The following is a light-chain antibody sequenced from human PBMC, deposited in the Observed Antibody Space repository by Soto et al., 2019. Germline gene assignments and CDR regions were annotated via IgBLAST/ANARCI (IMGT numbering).Light chain of an antibody. CDR3: SSYTSSTTLGV. Sequence: QSALTQPASVSGSPGQSITISCIGTSSDVGGYNYVSWYQQHPGKAPKLMIYEVSNRPSGVSNRFSGSKSGNTASLTISGLQAEDEADYYCSSYTSSTTLGVFGGGTKVTVL. CDR1: SSDVGGYNY. CDR2: EVS. J-gene: IGLJ2*01. V-gene: IGLV2-14*01.